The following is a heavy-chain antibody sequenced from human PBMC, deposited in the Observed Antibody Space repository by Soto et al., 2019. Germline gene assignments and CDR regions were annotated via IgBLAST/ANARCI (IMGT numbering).Heavy chain of an antibody. V-gene: IGHV3-30-3*01. CDR1: GFTFRSYA. D-gene: IGHD3-22*01. CDR2: ISYDGSNK. Sequence: SLRLSCGASGFTFRSYAMHWVRQTPGKGLEWVAVISYDGSNKHYADSVKGRFSISRDNAKNMLYLQMDSLSSEDTAVYYCVRSMIIVVRLIGLDYWGQGTMVTVPS. J-gene: IGHJ4*02. CDR3: VRSMIIVVRLIGLDY.